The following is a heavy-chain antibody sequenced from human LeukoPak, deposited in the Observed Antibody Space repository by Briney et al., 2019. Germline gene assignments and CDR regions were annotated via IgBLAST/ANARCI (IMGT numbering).Heavy chain of an antibody. Sequence: GGSLRLSCAVSGFTFSTYWMSWVRQAPGKGLEWVANIQQDGIKKYYVDSVEGRFTISRENAKNSLFLQMSSLRADDTAVYYCGRELDGSVDYWGQGTLVTVSS. D-gene: IGHD3-10*01. J-gene: IGHJ4*02. CDR1: GFTFSTYW. CDR2: IQQDGIKK. V-gene: IGHV3-7*01. CDR3: GRELDGSVDY.